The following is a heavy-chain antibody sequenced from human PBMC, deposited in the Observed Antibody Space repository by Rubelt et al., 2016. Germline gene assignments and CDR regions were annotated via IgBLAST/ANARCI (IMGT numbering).Heavy chain of an antibody. CDR2: IRGSGGST. V-gene: IGHV3-23*01. D-gene: IGHD6-19*01. Sequence: GLEWVSLIRGSGGSTYYADSVKGRFTISRNKPKNTLCLEMNSLRVEGTAVYYCAKARDITGWYGFDYWGQGTLVTVSS. CDR3: AKARDITGWYGFDY. J-gene: IGHJ4*02.